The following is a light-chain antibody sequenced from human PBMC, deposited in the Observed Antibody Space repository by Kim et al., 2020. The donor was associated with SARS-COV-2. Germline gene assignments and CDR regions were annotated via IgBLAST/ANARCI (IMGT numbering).Light chain of an antibody. Sequence: ASVGDRVTMTCRASQSINTRLAWYQQKPGKAPKLLISKASSLESGVPSRFSGSGSGTEFTLTISSLQPDDFATYYCQRYDTHSKTFGQGTKVDIK. CDR3: QRYDTHSKT. J-gene: IGKJ1*01. V-gene: IGKV1-5*03. CDR2: KAS. CDR1: QSINTR.